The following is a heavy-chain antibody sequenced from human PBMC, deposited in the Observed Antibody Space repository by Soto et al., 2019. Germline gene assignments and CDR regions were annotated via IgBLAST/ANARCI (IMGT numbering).Heavy chain of an antibody. V-gene: IGHV4-39*01. J-gene: IGHJ4*02. D-gene: IGHD1-26*01. CDR1: GGSISSSSYY. Sequence: SETLSLTCNVSGGSISSSSYYWGWIRQPPGKGLEWIGHIFNTGSTYYNPSLKSRVTISVDTSKNQFSLKLSSVTATDTAVYYCARRRIVVTTNFDYWGQGTLVTVSS. CDR2: IFNTGST. CDR3: ARRRIVVTTNFDY.